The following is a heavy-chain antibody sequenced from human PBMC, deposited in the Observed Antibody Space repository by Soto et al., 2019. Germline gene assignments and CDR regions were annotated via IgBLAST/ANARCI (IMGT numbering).Heavy chain of an antibody. CDR1: GGSISSGGYS. Sequence: SETLSLTCAVSGGSISSGGYSWSWIRQPPGKGLEWIGYIYYSGSTYYNPSLKSRVTISVDTSKNQFSLKLSSVTAADTAVYYCARRYSGYGDYWGQGTLVTVSS. V-gene: IGHV4-30-2*01. CDR2: IYYSGST. J-gene: IGHJ4*02. CDR3: ARRYSGYGDY. D-gene: IGHD5-12*01.